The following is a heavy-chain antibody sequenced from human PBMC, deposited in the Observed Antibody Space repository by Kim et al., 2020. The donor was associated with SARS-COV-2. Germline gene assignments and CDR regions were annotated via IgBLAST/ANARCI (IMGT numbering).Heavy chain of an antibody. V-gene: IGHV4-38-2*02. CDR3: ARDRSTAIFLASYYIGLDV. Sequence: SETLSLTCTVSGYSISSGYYWGWIRQPPGKGLEWIGSIYHSGSTYYNPSLKSRVTISVDTSKNQFSLQLSSVTAADTAVYFCARDRSTAIFLASYYIGLDVWGQGTTVTVSS. CDR1: GYSISSGYY. D-gene: IGHD5-18*01. CDR2: IYHSGST. J-gene: IGHJ6*02.